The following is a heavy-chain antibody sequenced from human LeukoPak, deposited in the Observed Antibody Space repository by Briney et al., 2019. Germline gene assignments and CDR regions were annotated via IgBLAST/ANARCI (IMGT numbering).Heavy chain of an antibody. CDR2: IWSDGSNK. J-gene: IGHJ4*02. D-gene: IGHD1-26*01. V-gene: IGHV3-33*08. CDR3: ARGSGSFSGGFDY. CDR1: GFTFNNYA. Sequence: PGGSLRLSCGASGFTFNNYAMNWVRQAPGKGLEWVAVIWSDGSNKYYADSVKGRFTISRDNSKNTLYLQMNSLRAEDTAVYYCARGSGSFSGGFDYWGQGTLVTVSS.